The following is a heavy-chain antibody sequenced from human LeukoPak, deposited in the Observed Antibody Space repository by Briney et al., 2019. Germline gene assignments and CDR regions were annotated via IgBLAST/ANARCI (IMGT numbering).Heavy chain of an antibody. D-gene: IGHD5-12*01. CDR1: GFTFNSYA. V-gene: IGHV3-23*01. CDR3: AKGPSSGLPYYFDY. CDR2: ISGSGDYT. J-gene: IGHJ4*02. Sequence: GGSLRLSCAASGFTFNSYAMSWVRQAPGKGLEWVSTISGSGDYTYYADSVKGRFTISRDNSKNTLYLRMNSLRAEDTAVYYCAKGPSSGLPYYFDYWGQGTLVTVSS.